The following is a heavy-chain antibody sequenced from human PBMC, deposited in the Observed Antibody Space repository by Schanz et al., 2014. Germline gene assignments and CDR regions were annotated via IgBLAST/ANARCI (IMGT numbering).Heavy chain of an antibody. J-gene: IGHJ4*02. CDR1: GFTFSSYG. CDR2: ISYDGSNK. V-gene: IGHV3-30*03. CDR3: ARDRPSGYALDF. Sequence: QVQLVESGGGVVQPGRSLRLSCAVSGFTFSSYGMHWVRQAPGKGLEWVALISYDGSNKHYADSVKGRFTNSRDNSKKTLYVQMNSLRAEDTAVYYCARDRPSGYALDFWGQGTLVTVSS. D-gene: IGHD5-12*01.